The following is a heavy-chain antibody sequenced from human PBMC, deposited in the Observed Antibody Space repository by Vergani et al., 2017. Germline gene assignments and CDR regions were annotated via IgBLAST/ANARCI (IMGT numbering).Heavy chain of an antibody. CDR3: ARRMWGIAVAGTDY. Sequence: QVQLVQSGAEVKKPGSSVKVSCKASGGTFSSYAISWVRQAPGQGLEWMGRIIPILGIANYAQKFQGRVTITADKSTSTAYMELSSLRSDDTAVYYCARRMWGIAVAGTDYWGQGTLVTVSS. J-gene: IGHJ4*02. CDR2: IIPILGIA. CDR1: GGTFSSYA. V-gene: IGHV1-69*04. D-gene: IGHD6-19*01.